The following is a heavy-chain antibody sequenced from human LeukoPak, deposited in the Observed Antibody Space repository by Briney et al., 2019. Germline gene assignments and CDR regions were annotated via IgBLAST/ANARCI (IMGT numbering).Heavy chain of an antibody. CDR3: ARDSYDYPETFDY. CDR2: TYYRSKWYN. V-gene: IGHV6-1*01. Sequence: SQTLSLTCAISGDSVSSNSAAWNWFRQSPSRGLEWLGRTYYRSKWYNDYAVSAKSRITINPDTSKNQFSLQLNSVTPEDTAVYYCARDSYDYPETFDYWGQGTLVTVSS. CDR1: GDSVSSNSAA. D-gene: IGHD5-12*01. J-gene: IGHJ4*02.